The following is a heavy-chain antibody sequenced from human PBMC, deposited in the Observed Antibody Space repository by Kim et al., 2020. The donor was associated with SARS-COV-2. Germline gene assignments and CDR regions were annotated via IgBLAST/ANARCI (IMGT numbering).Heavy chain of an antibody. D-gene: IGHD4-17*01. J-gene: IGHJ4*02. CDR1: GFIFSSYG. V-gene: IGHV3-33*06. Sequence: GGSLRLSCEASGFIFSSYGIHWVRQAPGKGLEWVALIWYDGSYTYYADSVKGRFTISRDNSKNTVYLEMNSLRAEDTAVYYCAKGNYGDSLDYFAYWGQGTLVTVSS. CDR3: AKGNYGDSLDYFAY. CDR2: IWYDGSYT.